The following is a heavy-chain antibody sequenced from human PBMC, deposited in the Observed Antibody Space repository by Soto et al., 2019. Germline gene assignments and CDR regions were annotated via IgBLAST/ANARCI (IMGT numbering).Heavy chain of an antibody. V-gene: IGHV4-61*08. J-gene: IGHJ5*02. CDR3: ARTIRSYYYDSSGPARWFAP. Sequence: SETLPGPSRFSGWNIINVGCCRIWIQQTAGKGLEWIGYIYYSGSTNYNPSLKSRVTISVDTSKNQFSLKLSSVTAADTAVYYCARTIRSYYYDSSGPARWFAPWVQGTLVTVSS. D-gene: IGHD3-22*01. CDR1: GWNIINVGCC. CDR2: IYYSGST.